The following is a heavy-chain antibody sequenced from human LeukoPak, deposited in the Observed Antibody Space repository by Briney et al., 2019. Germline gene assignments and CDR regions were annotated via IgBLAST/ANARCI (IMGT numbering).Heavy chain of an antibody. J-gene: IGHJ4*02. Sequence: VGSLRLSCAASGFTFNEYYMTCIRQAPGKGVEGSSYISSTVYSIYYADSVKGRFTISQDNAKNSVYLQMDSLRAEDTAVYYCARGIIAVTTFLAQWGQGTLVTVSS. D-gene: IGHD4-17*01. V-gene: IGHV3-11*04. CDR1: GFTFNEYY. CDR3: ARGIIAVTTFLAQ. CDR2: ISSTVYSI.